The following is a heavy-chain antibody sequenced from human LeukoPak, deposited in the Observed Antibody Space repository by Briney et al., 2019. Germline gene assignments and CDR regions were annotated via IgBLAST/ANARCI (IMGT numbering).Heavy chain of an antibody. CDR3: ARSLVVIATNWFDP. J-gene: IGHJ5*02. CDR2: IYYSGST. Sequence: SETLSLTCTASGGSISSYYWSWIRQPPGKGLEWIGYIYYSGSTNYNPSLKSRVTISVDTSKNQFSLKLSSVTAADTAVYYCARSLVVIATNWFDPWGQGTLVTVSS. V-gene: IGHV4-59*08. D-gene: IGHD2-21*01. CDR1: GGSISSYY.